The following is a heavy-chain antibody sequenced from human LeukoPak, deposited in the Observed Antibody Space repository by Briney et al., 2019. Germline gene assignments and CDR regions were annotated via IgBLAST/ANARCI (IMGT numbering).Heavy chain of an antibody. CDR2: IKSKADGETA. D-gene: IGHD2-8*01. Sequence: GGSLRLSCAGSGFTFSDAGINWIRQAPGEGLEWVGRIKSKADGETADYAVSVEGRFTLSRDDSKDMLFLQMNSLKIEDTALYYCTTVLNYYTTTGFFSRDYWGQGTLVTVSS. V-gene: IGHV3-15*07. CDR1: GFTFSDAG. CDR3: TTVLNYYTTTGFFSRDY. J-gene: IGHJ4*02.